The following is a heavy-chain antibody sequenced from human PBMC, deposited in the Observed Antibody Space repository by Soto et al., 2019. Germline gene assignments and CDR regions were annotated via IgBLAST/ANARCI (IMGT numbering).Heavy chain of an antibody. CDR1: GYTLTELS. J-gene: IGHJ4*02. Sequence: ASVKVSCKVSGYTLTELSMHWVRQAPGKGLEWMGGFDPEDGETIYAQKFQGRVTMTEDTSTDTAYMELSSLRSEDTAVYYCATGKTRVTRKIDYGGRETLVTVS. V-gene: IGHV1-24*01. CDR2: FDPEDGET. D-gene: IGHD4-17*01. CDR3: ATGKTRVTRKIDY.